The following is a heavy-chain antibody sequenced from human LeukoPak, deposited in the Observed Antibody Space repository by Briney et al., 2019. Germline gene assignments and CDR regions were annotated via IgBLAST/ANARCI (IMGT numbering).Heavy chain of an antibody. V-gene: IGHV3-23*01. D-gene: IGHD5/OR15-5a*01. Sequence: GGSLRLSCAASGFTFSSYAMSWVRQAPGKGLEWVSAISGSGGSTYYADSVEGRFTISRDNSKNTLYLQMSSLKIEDTAVYYCAGHEGDMVSTLGWFDPWGQGALVTVSS. CDR2: ISGSGGST. CDR3: AGHEGDMVSTLGWFDP. CDR1: GFTFSSYA. J-gene: IGHJ5*02.